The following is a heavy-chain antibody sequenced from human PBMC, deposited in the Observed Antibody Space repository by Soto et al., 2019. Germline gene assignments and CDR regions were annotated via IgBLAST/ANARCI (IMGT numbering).Heavy chain of an antibody. V-gene: IGHV1-69*13. CDR2: IIPIFGTA. CDR1: GGTFSSYA. CDR3: ARGLSNWRGYYTFSGLPWFDP. D-gene: IGHD3-3*01. Sequence: GASVKVSCKASGGTFSSYAISWVRQAPGQGLEWMGGIIPIFGTANYAQKFQGRVTITADESTSTAYMELSSLRSEDTAVYYCARGLSNWRGYYTFSGLPWFDPWGQGTLVTVSS. J-gene: IGHJ5*02.